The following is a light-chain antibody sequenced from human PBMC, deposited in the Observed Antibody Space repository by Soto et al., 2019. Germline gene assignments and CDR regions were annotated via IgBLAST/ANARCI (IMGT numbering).Light chain of an antibody. CDR1: QSISSS. J-gene: IGKJ1*01. CDR3: QQRSNWPPT. Sequence: EMVLTQSPATLSLSPGERATLSCRASQSISSSLAWYQQKPGQAPRLLIYDASNRATGIPARFSGSGSGTDFTLTISSLEPEDFAVYYCQQRSNWPPTFGQGTKVDIK. CDR2: DAS. V-gene: IGKV3-11*01.